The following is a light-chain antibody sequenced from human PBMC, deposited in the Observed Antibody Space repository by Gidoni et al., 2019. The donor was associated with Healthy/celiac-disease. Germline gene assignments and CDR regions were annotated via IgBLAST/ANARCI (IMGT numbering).Light chain of an antibody. CDR2: GKN. Sequence: SSELTQAPAVSVALGQTVRITCQGDSLRSYYASWYQQKPGQAPVLVIYGKNNRPSGIPDRFSGSSSGNTASLTITGAQAEDEADYYCNSRDSSGNHLIGGGTKLTVL. CDR3: NSRDSSGNHL. J-gene: IGLJ2*01. V-gene: IGLV3-19*01. CDR1: SLRSYY.